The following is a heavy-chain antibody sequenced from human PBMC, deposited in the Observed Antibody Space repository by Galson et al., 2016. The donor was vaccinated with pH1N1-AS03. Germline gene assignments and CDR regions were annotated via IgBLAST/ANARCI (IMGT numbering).Heavy chain of an antibody. V-gene: IGHV3-23*01. CDR2: ISGNGANT. CDR1: GFTFNNYA. D-gene: IGHD3-22*01. Sequence: SLRLSCATSGFTFNNYAMNWVRQAPGKGLEWVSTISGNGANTYYGDSVRGRFTISRDNSKSTLYLQMNSLRAEDTAIYYCAKVPYSYDKSVFNSWGQGTLVTVSS. J-gene: IGHJ4*02. CDR3: AKVPYSYDKSVFNS.